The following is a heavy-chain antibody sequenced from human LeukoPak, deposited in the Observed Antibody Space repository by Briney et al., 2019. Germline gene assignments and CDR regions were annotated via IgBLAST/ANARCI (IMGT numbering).Heavy chain of an antibody. CDR3: ATQAAGTALWLNWFDP. CDR2: MYSSGSA. CDR1: GGSIRSSSHY. D-gene: IGHD6-13*01. Sequence: PSETLSLTCTVSGGSIRSSSHYWGWIRQPPGEGLEWIGSMYSSGSAYYNPSLKGRVTISVDTSKNQFSLKLSSVTAADTAVYYCATQAAGTALWLNWFDPWGQGTLVTVSS. J-gene: IGHJ5*02. V-gene: IGHV4-39*01.